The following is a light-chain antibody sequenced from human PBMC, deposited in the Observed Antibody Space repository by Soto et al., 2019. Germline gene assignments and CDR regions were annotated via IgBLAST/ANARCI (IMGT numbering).Light chain of an antibody. CDR3: QQYNSYSPWT. CDR1: QSISSW. Sequence: DIQMTQSPSTLSASVGDRVTITCRASQSISSWLAWYQQKPGKAPKLLIYDASSLESGVPSRFSGSGSGTEFTFTISSLQPDDFATYYCQQYNSYSPWTFGQGTKVEI. V-gene: IGKV1-5*01. CDR2: DAS. J-gene: IGKJ1*01.